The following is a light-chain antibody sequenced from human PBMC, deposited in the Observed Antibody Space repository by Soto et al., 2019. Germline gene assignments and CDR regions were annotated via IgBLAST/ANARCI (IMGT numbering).Light chain of an antibody. CDR1: QSVSNN. CDR2: GAS. V-gene: IGKV3-15*01. CDR3: QQYDNWPPLT. J-gene: IGKJ4*01. Sequence: EIVMTQSPATLSVSPGEGATLSCRASQSVSNNLAWYQQKPGQPPRLLIYGASNRAAGVAARYSGSGSGTEFTLTVTSLQSEDFAVYYSQQYDNWPPLTVGGGTRVDIK.